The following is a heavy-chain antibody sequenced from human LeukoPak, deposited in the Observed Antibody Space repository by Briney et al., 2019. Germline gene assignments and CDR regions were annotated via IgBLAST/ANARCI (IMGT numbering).Heavy chain of an antibody. Sequence: PGGSLRLSCAASGFTFNNYAMNWVRQAPGKGLEWVSSISGGGETTYYADSAKGWFTISRDNSQNTLYLQMNSLRAEDTAVYYCARDYADYVGYFFFDYWGQGTLVTVSS. CDR3: ARDYADYVGYFFFDY. CDR2: ISGGGETT. J-gene: IGHJ4*02. D-gene: IGHD4-17*01. V-gene: IGHV3-23*01. CDR1: GFTFNNYA.